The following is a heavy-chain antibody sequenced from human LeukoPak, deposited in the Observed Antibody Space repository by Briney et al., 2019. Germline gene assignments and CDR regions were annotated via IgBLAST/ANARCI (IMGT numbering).Heavy chain of an antibody. J-gene: IGHJ4*02. V-gene: IGHV4-38-2*02. Sequence: SETLSLTCTVSRYSISSGYYWGRIRQPPGKGLAWIGSIYHSGSTYYNPSLKSRVTISVDTSKNQFSLKLSSVTAADTAVYYCARWGPMVRGGFDYWGQGTLVTVSS. D-gene: IGHD3-10*01. CDR2: IYHSGST. CDR3: ARWGPMVRGGFDY. CDR1: RYSISSGYY.